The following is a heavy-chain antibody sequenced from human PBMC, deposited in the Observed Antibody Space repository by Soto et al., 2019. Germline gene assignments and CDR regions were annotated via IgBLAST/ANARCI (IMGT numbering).Heavy chain of an antibody. D-gene: IGHD3-10*01. J-gene: IGHJ4*02. Sequence: SGTLSHTWTVTGGPLKCYYWSWIRQAPGKGLERIGYIYYSGSTNYKPSLKSRVTISVGTSKNQFSLKLSSVTAADTAVYYCARDKSGHDYWGQGTLVTGSS. CDR1: GGPLKCYY. V-gene: IGHV4-59*01. CDR3: ARDKSGHDY. CDR2: IYYSGST.